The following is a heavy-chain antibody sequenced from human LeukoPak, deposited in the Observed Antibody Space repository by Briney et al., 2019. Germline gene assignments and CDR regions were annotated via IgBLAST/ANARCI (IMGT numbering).Heavy chain of an antibody. D-gene: IGHD5-12*01. CDR2: IYYSGST. CDR1: GGSISSYY. Sequence: SETLSLTCTVSGGSISSYYWSWIRQPPGKGLEWIGYIYYSGSTNYNPSLTSRVTISVDTSKNQFSLKLSSVTAADTAVYYCARVAPIRYFDYWGQGTLVTVSS. J-gene: IGHJ4*02. CDR3: ARVAPIRYFDY. V-gene: IGHV4-59*01.